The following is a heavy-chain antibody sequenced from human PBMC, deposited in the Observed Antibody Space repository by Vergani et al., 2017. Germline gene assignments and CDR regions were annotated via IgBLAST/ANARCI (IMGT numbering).Heavy chain of an antibody. CDR3: ARGDFWSGYDRPWFDP. CDR2: INHSGST. V-gene: IGHV4-34*01. D-gene: IGHD3-3*01. J-gene: IGHJ5*02. CDR1: GGSFSGYY. Sequence: QVQLQQWGAGLLKPSETLSLTCAVYGGSFSGYYWSWIRQPPGKGLEWIGEINHSGSTNYNPSLKSRVTLSVDTSKNPFSLKLSAVTAADTAVYYCARGDFWSGYDRPWFDPWGQGTLVTVSS.